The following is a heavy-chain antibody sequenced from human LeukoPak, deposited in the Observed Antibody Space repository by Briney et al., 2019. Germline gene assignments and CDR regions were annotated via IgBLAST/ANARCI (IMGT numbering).Heavy chain of an antibody. V-gene: IGHV1-18*01. J-gene: IGHJ4*02. Sequence: ASVKVSCKASGYTFTSYGISWVRQAPGQGLEWMGWISAYNGNTNYAQKLQGRVTMTTDTSTSTAYMELRSLRSDDTAVYYCARTNYNYYDSSGYSLLSDYWGQGTLVTVSS. CDR1: GYTFTSYG. D-gene: IGHD3-22*01. CDR3: ARTNYNYYDSSGYSLLSDY. CDR2: ISAYNGNT.